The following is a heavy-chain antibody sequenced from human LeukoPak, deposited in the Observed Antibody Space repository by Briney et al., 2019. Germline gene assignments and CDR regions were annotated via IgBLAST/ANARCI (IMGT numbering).Heavy chain of an antibody. J-gene: IGHJ4*02. V-gene: IGHV3-7*01. CDR1: GFTFSSYW. CDR3: ARDLRGSSTSCFDY. CDR2: IKQDGSEK. Sequence: GGSLRLPCAASGFTFSSYWMSWVRQAPGKGLEWVANIKQDGSEKYYVDSVKGRFTISRDNAKDSLYLQMNSLRAEDTAVYYCARDLRGSSTSCFDYWGQGTLVTVSS. D-gene: IGHD2-2*01.